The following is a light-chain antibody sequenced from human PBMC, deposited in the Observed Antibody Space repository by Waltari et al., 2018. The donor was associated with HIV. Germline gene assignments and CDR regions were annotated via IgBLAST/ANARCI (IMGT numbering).Light chain of an antibody. CDR2: KTS. Sequence: DNQMTQSPSTLSASVGDRVTITCRASQSISSWLAWYQQIPGKAPKLLIYKTSTLETGVPSRFSGNGSGTEFTLTISSLQPDDFATYYCQQYNSYSPWTFGQGTKVEIK. CDR3: QQYNSYSPWT. CDR1: QSISSW. J-gene: IGKJ1*01. V-gene: IGKV1-5*03.